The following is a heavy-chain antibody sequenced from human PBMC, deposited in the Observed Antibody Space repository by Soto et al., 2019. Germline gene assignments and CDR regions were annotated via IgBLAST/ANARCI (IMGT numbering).Heavy chain of an antibody. CDR1: GFVFKNYE. Sequence: PXESLGLSCVDSGFVFKNYEMNGVRQAPGKGLEWISYISNSGNTIYVADSMRGRFTISRDNAKNSLFLQMNSLRADDAAVYYCARDIDNRDYYYGLDVWGQGTTVTVSS. CDR2: ISNSGNTI. CDR3: ARDIDNRDYYYGLDV. V-gene: IGHV3-48*03. J-gene: IGHJ6*02. D-gene: IGHD1-20*01.